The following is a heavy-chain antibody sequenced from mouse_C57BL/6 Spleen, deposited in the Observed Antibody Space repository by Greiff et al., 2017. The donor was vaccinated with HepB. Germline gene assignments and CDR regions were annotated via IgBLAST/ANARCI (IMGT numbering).Heavy chain of an antibody. V-gene: IGHV1-64*01. CDR2: IHPNSGST. Sequence: QVQLKQPGAELVKPGASVKLSCKASGYTFTSYWMHWVKQRPGQGLEWIGMIHPNSGSTNYNEKFKSKATLTVDKSSSTAYMQLSSLTSEDSAVYYCARLGSGDGYPYYAMDYWGQGTSVTVSS. D-gene: IGHD2-3*01. CDR1: GYTFTSYW. J-gene: IGHJ4*01. CDR3: ARLGSGDGYPYYAMDY.